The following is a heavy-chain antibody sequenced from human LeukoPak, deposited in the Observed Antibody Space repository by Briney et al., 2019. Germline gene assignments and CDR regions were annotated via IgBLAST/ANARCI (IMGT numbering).Heavy chain of an antibody. CDR1: GFTFSNYA. D-gene: IGHD5-12*01. Sequence: GGSLRLSCVASGFTFSNYAMSWVRQAPGKGLEWVSGISGSGGSTYYADSVKGRFTISRDSSKNTLYLQMNSLRAEDTAFYYCGKDGPYSGYDLARWGQGTLVTVSS. J-gene: IGHJ4*02. CDR3: GKDGPYSGYDLAR. CDR2: ISGSGGST. V-gene: IGHV3-23*01.